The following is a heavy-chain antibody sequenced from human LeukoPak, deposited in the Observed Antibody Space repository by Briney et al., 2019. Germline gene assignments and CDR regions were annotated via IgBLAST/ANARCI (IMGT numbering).Heavy chain of an antibody. D-gene: IGHD4-17*01. Sequence: GGSLRLSCAASGFTFSSYAMSWVRQAPGKGLEWVSSISGSGGSTYYADSVKGRFTISRDNSKNTLYLQMNSLRAEDTAVYYCAILTVTTSHYYYFDMDVWGQGTTVTVSS. J-gene: IGHJ6*02. CDR1: GFTFSSYA. CDR3: AILTVTTSHYYYFDMDV. V-gene: IGHV3-23*01. CDR2: ISGSGGST.